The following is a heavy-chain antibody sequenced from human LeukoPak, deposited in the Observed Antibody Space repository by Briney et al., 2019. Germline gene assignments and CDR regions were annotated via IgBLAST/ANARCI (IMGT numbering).Heavy chain of an antibody. V-gene: IGHV3-33*01. D-gene: IGHD5-24*01. Sequence: PGRSLRLSCAASGFTFSSYGMHWVRQAPGKGLEWVAVIWYDGSNKYYADSVKGRFTISRDNSKNTLYLQMNSLRAEDTAVYYCARDQTRRRDGYNYYWGQGTLVTVSS. CDR1: GFTFSSYG. J-gene: IGHJ4*02. CDR3: ARDQTRRRDGYNYY. CDR2: IWYDGSNK.